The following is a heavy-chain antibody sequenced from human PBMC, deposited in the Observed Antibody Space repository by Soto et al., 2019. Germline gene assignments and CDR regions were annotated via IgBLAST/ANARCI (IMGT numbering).Heavy chain of an antibody. CDR2: IWYDGSNK. CDR3: ARGYDSLL. CDR1: GFTFRSSG. J-gene: IGHJ3*01. Sequence: QVQLVESGGGVVQPGRSLRLSCAASGFTFRSSGMHWVRQAPGRGLEWVAVIWYDGSNKYYADSVKGRFTISRDNSKNMLYLQMNSLRVEYTAVYYCARGYDSLLWGQGTMVTVSS. D-gene: IGHD3-9*01. V-gene: IGHV3-33*01.